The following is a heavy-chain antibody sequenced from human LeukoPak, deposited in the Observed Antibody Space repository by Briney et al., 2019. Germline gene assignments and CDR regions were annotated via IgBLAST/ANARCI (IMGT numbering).Heavy chain of an antibody. D-gene: IGHD6-19*01. CDR2: INPSGGST. CDR1: GYTFTSYY. Sequence: ASVKVSCTASGYTFTSYYMHWVRQAPGQGLEWMGIINPSGGSTSYAQKFQGRVTMIRDTSTSTVYMELSSLGSEDAAVYYCARDGGQWLPLWAYDYWGQGTLVTVSS. V-gene: IGHV1-46*01. J-gene: IGHJ4*02. CDR3: ARDGGQWLPLWAYDY.